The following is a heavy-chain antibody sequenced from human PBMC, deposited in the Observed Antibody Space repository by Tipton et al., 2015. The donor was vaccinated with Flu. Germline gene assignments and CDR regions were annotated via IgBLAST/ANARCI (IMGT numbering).Heavy chain of an antibody. V-gene: IGHV4-39*01. Sequence: TLSLTCTVSGDPISSTIYYWGWIRQPPGKGLEWIASIYYSDNSYYNPSLKSRVTISVDTSKNQFSLRLSSVTAADTAIYYCARHGGYNYGFPRYFDLWGRGTLVTVTS. CDR1: GDPISSTIYY. CDR3: ARHGGYNYGFPRYFDL. J-gene: IGHJ2*01. CDR2: IYYSDNS. D-gene: IGHD5-18*01.